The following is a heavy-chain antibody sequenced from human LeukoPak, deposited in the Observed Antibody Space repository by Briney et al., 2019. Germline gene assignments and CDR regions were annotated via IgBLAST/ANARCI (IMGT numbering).Heavy chain of an antibody. D-gene: IGHD3-10*01. CDR1: GGSISSYY. CDR2: IYYSGSP. CDR3: ARGHYYGSGSLLAFDI. V-gene: IGHV4-59*12. J-gene: IGHJ3*02. Sequence: SETLSLTCTVSGGSISSYYWSWIRQPPGKGLEWIGYIYYSGSPYYNPSLKSRVTISVDTSKNQFSLKLSSVTAADTAVYYCARGHYYGSGSLLAFDIWGQGTLVTVSS.